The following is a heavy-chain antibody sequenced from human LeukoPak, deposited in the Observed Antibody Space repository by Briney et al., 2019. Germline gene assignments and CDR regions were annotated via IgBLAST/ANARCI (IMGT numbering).Heavy chain of an antibody. CDR1: GFTFSTYW. J-gene: IGHJ4*02. CDR3: ARYRGSGGQRLDY. Sequence: RGSLRLSCAASGFTFSTYWMTWVRQAPGKGLEWVANIKQDGTEKYYVDSVKGRFTVSRDNAKNSLYLQMNSLRAEDTAVYYCARYRGSGGQRLDYWGQGTLVTVSS. CDR2: IKQDGTEK. D-gene: IGHD3-16*01. V-gene: IGHV3-7*01.